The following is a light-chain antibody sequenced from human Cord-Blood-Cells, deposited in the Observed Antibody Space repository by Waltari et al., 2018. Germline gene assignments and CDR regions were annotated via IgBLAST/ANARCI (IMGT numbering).Light chain of an antibody. CDR2: DVS. Sequence: QSALTQPASVSGSPGQSLTLSCPGTSSDVGGYNYVSWYQQHPGKAPKLMIYDVSNRPSGVSNRFSGSKSGNTASLTISGLQAEDEADYYCSSYTSSSTRVFGGGTKLTVL. J-gene: IGLJ3*02. CDR3: SSYTSSSTRV. CDR1: SSDVGGYNY. V-gene: IGLV2-14*01.